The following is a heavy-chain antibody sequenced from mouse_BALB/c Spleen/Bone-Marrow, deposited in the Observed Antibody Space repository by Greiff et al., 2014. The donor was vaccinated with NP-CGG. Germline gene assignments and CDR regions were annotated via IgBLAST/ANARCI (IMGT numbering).Heavy chain of an antibody. Sequence: ESGPGLVKPSQSLSLTCSVTGHSITSGYYWNWIRQFPGNKLEWMGYISYDGSNNYNPSLKNRISITRDTSKNQFFLKLNSVTTEDTATYYCARVYGNYFFAYWGQGTLVTVSA. D-gene: IGHD2-10*02. V-gene: IGHV3-6*02. CDR1: GHSITSGYY. CDR2: ISYDGSN. J-gene: IGHJ3*01. CDR3: ARVYGNYFFAY.